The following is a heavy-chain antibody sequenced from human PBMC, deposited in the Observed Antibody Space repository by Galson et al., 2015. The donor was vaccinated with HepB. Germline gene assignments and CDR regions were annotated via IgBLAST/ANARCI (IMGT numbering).Heavy chain of an antibody. CDR2: INPSGGST. CDR3: ARWGHYDSSGYYYFSGRRGCSCAFDI. V-gene: IGHV1-46*01. J-gene: IGHJ3*02. Sequence: SVKVSCKASGYTFTSYYMHWVRQAPGQGLEWMGIINPSGGSTSYAQKFQGRVTMTRDTSTSTVYMELSSLRSEDTAVYYCARWGHYDSSGYYYFSGRRGCSCAFDIWGQGTMVTVSS. CDR1: GYTFTSYY. D-gene: IGHD3-22*01.